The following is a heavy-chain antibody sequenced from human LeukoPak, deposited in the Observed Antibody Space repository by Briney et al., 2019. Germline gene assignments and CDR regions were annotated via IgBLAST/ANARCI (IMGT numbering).Heavy chain of an antibody. CDR2: ISSSSSTI. CDR3: ARETKYSGSYLEY. J-gene: IGHJ4*02. D-gene: IGHD1-26*01. V-gene: IGHV3-48*04. Sequence: GGSLRLSCAASGFTFSSYSMNWVRQAPGKGLEWVSYISSSSSTIYYADSVKDRFTISRDNAKNSLYLQMNSLRAEDTAVYYCARETKYSGSYLEYWGQGTLVTVSS. CDR1: GFTFSSYS.